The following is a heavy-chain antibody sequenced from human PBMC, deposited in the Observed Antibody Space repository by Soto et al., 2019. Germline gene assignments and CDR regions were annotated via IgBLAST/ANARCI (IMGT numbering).Heavy chain of an antibody. Sequence: QVQVQQWGAGLLKPSETLSLTCAVYGGSFSTYYWSWIRQPPGKGLEWIGEINHSGSTNYNPSLKSRVTISGDTYKNQLSLNVSSVTAADTAVYYCARGATGTRDFDFWGQGTLVTVSS. J-gene: IGHJ4*02. CDR1: GGSFSTYY. CDR3: ARGATGTRDFDF. CDR2: INHSGST. D-gene: IGHD1-1*01. V-gene: IGHV4-34*01.